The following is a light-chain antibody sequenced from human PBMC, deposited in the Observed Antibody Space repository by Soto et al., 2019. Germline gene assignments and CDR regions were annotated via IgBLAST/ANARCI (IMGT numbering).Light chain of an antibody. CDR1: SSNIGAGYD. Sequence: QSVLTQPPSVSGAPGQRVTISCTGSSSNIGAGYDVHWYQQLPGTAPKLLIYVNSNRPSGVPDRFSGSKSGTSASLAITGLQAEDEADYYCQSYDSGLSGSVFGGGTKLTVL. CDR2: VNS. V-gene: IGLV1-40*01. CDR3: QSYDSGLSGSV. J-gene: IGLJ3*02.